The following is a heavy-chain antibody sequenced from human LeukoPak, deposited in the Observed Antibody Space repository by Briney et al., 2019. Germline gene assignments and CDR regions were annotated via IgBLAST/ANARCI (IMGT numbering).Heavy chain of an antibody. J-gene: IGHJ6*03. D-gene: IGHD3-10*01. CDR2: ISAYNGNT. CDR1: GYTFTSYD. Sequence: GASVEVSCKASGYTFTSYDINWVRQATGQGLEWMGWISAYNGNTNYAQKVQGRVTMTTDTSTSTAYMELRSLRSDDTAVYYCARVCGSGSYAVYYYYYYMDVWGKGTTVTVSS. V-gene: IGHV1-18*01. CDR3: ARVCGSGSYAVYYYYYYMDV.